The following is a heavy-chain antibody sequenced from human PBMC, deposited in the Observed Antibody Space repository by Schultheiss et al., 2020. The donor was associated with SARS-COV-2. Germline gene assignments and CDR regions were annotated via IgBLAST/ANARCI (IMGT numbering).Heavy chain of an antibody. Sequence: SVKVSCKASGFTFTSSAMQWVRQARGQRLEWIGWIVVGSGNTNYAQKFQERVTITRDMSTSTAYMELRSLRSDDTAVYYCARDIVVVVAAQEPMAGYYGMDVWGQGTTVTVSS. CDR3: ARDIVVVVAAQEPMAGYYGMDV. D-gene: IGHD2-15*01. CDR1: GFTFTSSA. J-gene: IGHJ6*02. CDR2: IVVGSGNT. V-gene: IGHV1-58*02.